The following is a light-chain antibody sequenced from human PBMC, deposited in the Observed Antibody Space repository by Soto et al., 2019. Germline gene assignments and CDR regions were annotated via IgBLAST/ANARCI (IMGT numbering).Light chain of an antibody. CDR3: QQYGRSPLT. V-gene: IGKV3-20*01. Sequence: EIVLTQSPGTLSLSPGERATLSCRASQSVSSSYLAWYQQKPGQAPRLLIYGASSRATGIPDRFSGSGSGTDFTLTISRLESEDFAVYYCQQYGRSPLTVGQGSKGEIK. CDR1: QSVSSSY. CDR2: GAS. J-gene: IGKJ1*01.